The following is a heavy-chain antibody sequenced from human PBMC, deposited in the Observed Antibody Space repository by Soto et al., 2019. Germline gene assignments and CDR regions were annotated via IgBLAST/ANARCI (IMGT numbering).Heavy chain of an antibody. CDR1: GFTFSSYA. CDR2: ISYDGSNK. Sequence: VQLVESGGGVVQPGRSLRLSCAASGFTFSSYAMHWVRQAPGKGLEWVAVISYDGSNKYYADSVKGRFTISRDNSKNTLYLQMNSLRAEDTAVYYCARDSPGGYSYGYNFDYWGQGPLVTVSS. D-gene: IGHD5-18*01. V-gene: IGHV3-30-3*01. CDR3: ARDSPGGYSYGYNFDY. J-gene: IGHJ4*02.